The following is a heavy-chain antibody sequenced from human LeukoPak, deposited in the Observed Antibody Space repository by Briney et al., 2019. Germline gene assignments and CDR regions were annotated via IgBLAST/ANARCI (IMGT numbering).Heavy chain of an antibody. CDR2: IKQDGSEK. J-gene: IGHJ3*02. D-gene: IGHD6-13*01. V-gene: IGHV3-7*01. CDR1: GFTFSSYW. Sequence: GGSLRLSCAASGFTFSSYWMSWVRQAPGKGLEWVANIKQDGSEKYYVDSVKGRFTISRDNAKNSLYLQMNSLRAEDTAVYYCARASPVGQLWRAFDIWGQGTMVTVSS. CDR3: ARASPVGQLWRAFDI.